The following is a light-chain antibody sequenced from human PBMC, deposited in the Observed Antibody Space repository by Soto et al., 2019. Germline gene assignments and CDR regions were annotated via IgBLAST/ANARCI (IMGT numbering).Light chain of an antibody. V-gene: IGKV1-8*01. CDR3: QKYYSYPYT. CDR2: AAS. Sequence: AIRMTQSPSSFSASTGDRVTITCRASQGISSYLAWYQQKPGKAPKLLIYAASTLQSGVPSRFSGSGSGTDFTLTISCLQSQDFATYYCQKYYSYPYTLGQGTKPEIK. CDR1: QGISSY. J-gene: IGKJ2*01.